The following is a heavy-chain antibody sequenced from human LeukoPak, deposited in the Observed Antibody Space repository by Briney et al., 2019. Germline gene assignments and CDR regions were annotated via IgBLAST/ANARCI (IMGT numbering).Heavy chain of an antibody. Sequence: GGSLRLSCAASGFTFSSYSMNWVRQAPGKGLEWVSSISSSSSYIYYADSVKGRFTISSDNAKNSLYLQMNSLRAEDTAVYYCARDNADYYGSGSDPYYFDYWGQGTLVTVSS. D-gene: IGHD3-10*01. CDR1: GFTFSSYS. CDR3: ARDNADYYGSGSDPYYFDY. V-gene: IGHV3-21*01. J-gene: IGHJ4*02. CDR2: ISSSSSYI.